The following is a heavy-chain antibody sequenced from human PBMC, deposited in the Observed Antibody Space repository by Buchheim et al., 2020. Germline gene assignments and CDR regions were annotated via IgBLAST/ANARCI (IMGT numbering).Heavy chain of an antibody. D-gene: IGHD6-6*01. V-gene: IGHV4-34*01. CDR1: GGSFSGYY. CDR2: INHSGST. Sequence: QVQLQQWGAGLLKPSETLSLTCAVYGGSFSGYYWSWIRQPPGKGLEWIGEINHSGSTNYNPSLKSRVTISVDTSKNQFSLQLSSVTAADTAVYYCARARIAARHLNYYYYYGMDVWGQGTT. CDR3: ARARIAARHLNYYYYYGMDV. J-gene: IGHJ6*02.